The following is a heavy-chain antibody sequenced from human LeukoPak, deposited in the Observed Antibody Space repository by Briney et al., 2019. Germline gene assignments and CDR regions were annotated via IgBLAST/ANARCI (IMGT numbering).Heavy chain of an antibody. CDR2: ISSSSSTI. CDR1: GFTFSSYA. D-gene: IGHD3-3*01. V-gene: IGHV3-48*01. CDR3: ARGFWSGSGY. J-gene: IGHJ4*02. Sequence: GRSLRLSCAASGFTFSSYAMHWVRQAPGKGLDWVSYISSSSSTIYYADSVKGRFTISRDNAKNSLYLQMNSLRAEDTAVYYCARGFWSGSGYWGQGTLVTVSS.